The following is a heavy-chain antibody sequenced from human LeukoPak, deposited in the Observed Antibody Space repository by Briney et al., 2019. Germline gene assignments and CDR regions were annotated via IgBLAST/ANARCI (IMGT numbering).Heavy chain of an antibody. CDR1: GYTFTSYY. CDR2: INPSGGST. D-gene: IGHD6-19*01. V-gene: IGHV1-46*01. J-gene: IGHJ4*02. CDR3: ARDSSGWSTDY. Sequence: ASVKVSCKASGYTFTSYYMHWVRQAPGQGREWMGIINPSGGSTSYAQKFQGRVTMTSDMSTSTVYMELSSLRSEDTAVYYCARDSSGWSTDYWGQGTLVTVSS.